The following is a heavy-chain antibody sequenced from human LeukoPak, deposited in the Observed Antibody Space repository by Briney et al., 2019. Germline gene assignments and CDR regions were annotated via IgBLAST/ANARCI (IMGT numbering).Heavy chain of an antibody. Sequence: GGSLRLSCAVSGFTFSSYGMSWVRQAPGKGLEWVSAISGSGGSTYYADSVKGRFTISRENSKNTLYLQMNSLRPEDTAVYYCAKDRRHSAASGYYSHDGFDIWGQGTMVSVSS. CDR2: ISGSGGST. CDR3: AKDRRHSAASGYYSHDGFDI. V-gene: IGHV3-23*01. J-gene: IGHJ3*02. CDR1: GFTFSSYG. D-gene: IGHD3-22*01.